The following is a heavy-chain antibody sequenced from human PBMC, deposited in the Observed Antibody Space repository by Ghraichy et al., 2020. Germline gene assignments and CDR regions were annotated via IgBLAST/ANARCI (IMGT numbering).Heavy chain of an antibody. V-gene: IGHV4-39*01. D-gene: IGHD4-23*01. CDR3: ARQVLDYGGKINAFDI. CDR1: GGSISSSSYY. CDR2: IYYSGST. J-gene: IGHJ3*02. Sequence: SQTLSLTCTVSGGSISSSSYYWGWIRQPPGKGLEWIGSIYYSGSTYYNPSLKSRVTISVDTSKNQFSLKLSSVTAADTAVYYCARQVLDYGGKINAFDIWGQGTMVTVSS.